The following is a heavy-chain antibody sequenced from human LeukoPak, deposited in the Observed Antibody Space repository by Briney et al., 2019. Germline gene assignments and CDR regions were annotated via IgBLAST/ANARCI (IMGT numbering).Heavy chain of an antibody. CDR3: ARGPFYYDSSGYSNDY. J-gene: IGHJ4*02. V-gene: IGHV4-34*01. CDR2: INHSGST. D-gene: IGHD3-22*01. Sequence: SETLSLTCAVYGGSFSGYYWSWIRQPPGKGLEWMGEINHSGSTNYNPSLKSRVTISVDTSKNQFSLKLSSVTAADTAVYYCARGPFYYDSSGYSNDYWGQGTLVTVSS. CDR1: GGSFSGYY.